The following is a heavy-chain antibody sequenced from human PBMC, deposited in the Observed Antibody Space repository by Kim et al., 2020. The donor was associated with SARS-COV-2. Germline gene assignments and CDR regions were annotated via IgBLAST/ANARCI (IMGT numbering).Heavy chain of an antibody. CDR3: ANPTPGYCSSSSCHAYDC. CDR1: GFTFSNDA. V-gene: IGHV3-23*01. Sequence: SLRLSCAVPGFTFSNDAMSWVRQAPGKGLEWVSAISGNGFDTYYADSVKGRFTISRDNSKNILYLQMNSLRAEDTAVYYCANPTPGYCSSSSCHAYDCWGQGTLVTVSS. CDR2: ISGNGFDT. D-gene: IGHD2-15*01. J-gene: IGHJ4*02.